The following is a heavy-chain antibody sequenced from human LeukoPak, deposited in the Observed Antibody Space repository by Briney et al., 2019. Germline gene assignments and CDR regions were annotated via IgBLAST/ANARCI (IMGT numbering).Heavy chain of an antibody. Sequence: PGGSLRLSCAASGSTFSSYAMSWVRQAPGKGLEWVSGITGSGIDTYYGDSVKGRFTISRDNSKNTLYLQMKSLRAEDTAVYYCAIKYYYDSSGYEPFWFDPWGQGTLVTVS. CDR3: AIKYYYDSSGYEPFWFDP. CDR2: ITGSGIDT. J-gene: IGHJ5*02. V-gene: IGHV3-23*01. CDR1: GSTFSSYA. D-gene: IGHD3-22*01.